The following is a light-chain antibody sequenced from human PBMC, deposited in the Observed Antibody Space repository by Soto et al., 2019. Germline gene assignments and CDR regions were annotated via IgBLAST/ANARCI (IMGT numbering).Light chain of an antibody. CDR2: EVS. CDR3: SSYTSSGSVL. Sequence: QSVLTQPPSASGTPGQRVTISCSGTSSDVGVYNYVSWYQQHPGKAPKLMIYEVSNRPSGVSNRFSGSKSGNTASLTISGLQAEDEANYYCSSYTSSGSVLFGGGTKLTVL. J-gene: IGLJ2*01. CDR1: SSDVGVYNY. V-gene: IGLV2-14*01.